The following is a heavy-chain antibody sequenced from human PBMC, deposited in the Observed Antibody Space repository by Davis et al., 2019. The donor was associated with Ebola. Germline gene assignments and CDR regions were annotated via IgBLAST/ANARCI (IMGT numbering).Heavy chain of an antibody. CDR1: GYTFNSHG. Sequence: ASVKVSCKASGYTFNSHGISWVRQAPGQGLEWMGWISAYNGNTNYAQKLQGRVTMTTDTSTSTAYMELRSLRSDDTAVYYCARAPFIVGATYPIDYWGQGTLVTVSS. D-gene: IGHD1-26*01. CDR2: ISAYNGNT. CDR3: ARAPFIVGATYPIDY. J-gene: IGHJ4*02. V-gene: IGHV1-18*01.